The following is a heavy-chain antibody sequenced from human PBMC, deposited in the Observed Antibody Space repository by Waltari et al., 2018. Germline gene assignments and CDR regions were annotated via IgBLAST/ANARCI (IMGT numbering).Heavy chain of an antibody. CDR2: IKPDGSEK. J-gene: IGHJ6*02. CDR1: GFTFRNSW. Sequence: EVQMVDSGGGLVQPGGSMRLSCAASGFTFRNSWMDWVRQAPGKGLEWIANIKPDGSEKNYVDSVKGRFTISRDNTKNSLYLQMNSLRAEDTAVYYCSKSLDVWGPGTSVTVSS. CDR3: SKSLDV. V-gene: IGHV3-7*01.